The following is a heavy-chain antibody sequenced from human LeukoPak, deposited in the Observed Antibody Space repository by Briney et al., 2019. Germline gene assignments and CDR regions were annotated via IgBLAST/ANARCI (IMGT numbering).Heavy chain of an antibody. V-gene: IGHV3-23*01. Sequence: GGSLRLSCAASGFTFSSYAMSWVRQAPGKGLEWVSAISGSGGSTYYADSVKGRFTISRDNSKNTLYLQMNSLRAEDTAVYYCAKLGGHDSSGFGDYRGQGTLVTVSS. D-gene: IGHD3-22*01. CDR2: ISGSGGST. CDR1: GFTFSSYA. CDR3: AKLGGHDSSGFGDY. J-gene: IGHJ4*02.